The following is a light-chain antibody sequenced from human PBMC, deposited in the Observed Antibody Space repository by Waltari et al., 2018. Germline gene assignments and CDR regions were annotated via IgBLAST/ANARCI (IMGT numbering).Light chain of an antibody. Sequence: DIQLTQSPSTLSPSVLDRVTITCRASQSITNWLAWYQQKPGKAPKLLIYRASNLESGVPSRFSGSGSGTEFTLTISSLQPDDFATYYCQQYDNYWTFGQGTKVEIK. CDR3: QQYDNYWT. CDR2: RAS. CDR1: QSITNW. V-gene: IGKV1-5*03. J-gene: IGKJ1*01.